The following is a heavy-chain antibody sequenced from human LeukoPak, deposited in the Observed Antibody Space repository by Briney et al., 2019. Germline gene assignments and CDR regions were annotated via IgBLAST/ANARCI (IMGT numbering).Heavy chain of an antibody. Sequence: GGSLRLSCAASGFTFSNAWMSWVRQAPGKGLEWVGRIKSKTDGGTTDYAAPVKGRFTISRDDSKNTLYLQMNSLKTEDTAVYYCTTEISPFGESSPPDYWGQGTLVTVSS. CDR3: TTEISPFGESSPPDY. CDR1: GFTFSNAW. V-gene: IGHV3-15*01. J-gene: IGHJ4*02. D-gene: IGHD3-10*01. CDR2: IKSKTDGGTT.